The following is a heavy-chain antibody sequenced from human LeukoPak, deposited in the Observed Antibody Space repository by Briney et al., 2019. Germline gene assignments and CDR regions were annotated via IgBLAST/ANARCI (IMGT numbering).Heavy chain of an antibody. CDR1: GGSVSSGSCY. V-gene: IGHV4-61*01. D-gene: IGHD3-16*01. CDR3: ARDEAAAAGGFDY. Sequence: SETLSLTCTVSGGSVSSGSCYWSWIRQPPGKGLEWIGYIYYSGGTNYNPSLKSRVTISVDTSKNQFSLKLSSVTAADTAVYYCARDEAAAAGGFDYWGQGTLVTVSS. J-gene: IGHJ4*02. CDR2: IYYSGGT.